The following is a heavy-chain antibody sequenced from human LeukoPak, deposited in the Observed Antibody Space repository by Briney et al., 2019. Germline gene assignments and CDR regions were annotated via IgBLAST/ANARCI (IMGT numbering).Heavy chain of an antibody. Sequence: PGGSLRLSCAASGFTFSSYEMNWVRQAPGKGLEWVSYISSSGSTIYYADSVKGRFTISRDNAKNSLYLQMNSLRAEDTAVYYCAREEAVGYSGYDFFSYYYYYMDVWGKGTTVTISS. V-gene: IGHV3-48*03. J-gene: IGHJ6*03. CDR1: GFTFSSYE. CDR3: AREEAVGYSGYDFFSYYYYYMDV. D-gene: IGHD5-12*01. CDR2: ISSSGSTI.